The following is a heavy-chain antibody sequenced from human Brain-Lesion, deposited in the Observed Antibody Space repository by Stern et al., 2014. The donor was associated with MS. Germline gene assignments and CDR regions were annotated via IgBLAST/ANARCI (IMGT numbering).Heavy chain of an antibody. CDR1: GGSISSGSDY. D-gene: IGHD5-18*01. CDR2: SHPRGSA. CDR3: ASGYRIFDY. Sequence: QVQLVESGPGLVKPSQTLSLTCTVSGGSISSGSDYWSWIRQPVGQGLNWFGLSHPRGSAFYPPSLKSRVPIQTDRSMTQFSLELNSATAADTAIYYCASGYRIFDYWGQGILVTVSS. J-gene: IGHJ4*02. V-gene: IGHV4-61*02.